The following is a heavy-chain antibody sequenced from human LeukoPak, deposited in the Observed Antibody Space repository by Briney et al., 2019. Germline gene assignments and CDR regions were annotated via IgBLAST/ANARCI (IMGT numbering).Heavy chain of an antibody. CDR2: ISADNGNT. CDR1: GGTFSSYA. D-gene: IGHD6-13*01. V-gene: IGHV1-18*01. J-gene: IGHJ3*02. Sequence: ASVKVSCKASGGTFSSYAINWVRQAPGQGLEWMGWISADNGNTNYAQKFQGRVTMTTDTSTSTVYMELRSLRSDDTAVYYCARVQSSSWGYAFDIWGQGTMVTVSS. CDR3: ARVQSSSWGYAFDI.